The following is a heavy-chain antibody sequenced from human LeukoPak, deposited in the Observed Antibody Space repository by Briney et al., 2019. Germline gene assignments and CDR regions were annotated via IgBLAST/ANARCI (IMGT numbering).Heavy chain of an antibody. D-gene: IGHD6-19*01. V-gene: IGHV1-2*02. CDR2: INLNTGAT. J-gene: IGHJ4*02. CDR1: GYTFTGYF. Sequence: GASVKVSCKTSGYTFTGYFIHWVRQAPGQGLEWMGWINLNTGATIYAEKFQGRVTMTRDTSIDTAYMEMRSLRSDDTAVYYCARDRVGSGWPRPWYFEFWGQGTLITVSS. CDR3: ARDRVGSGWPRPWYFEF.